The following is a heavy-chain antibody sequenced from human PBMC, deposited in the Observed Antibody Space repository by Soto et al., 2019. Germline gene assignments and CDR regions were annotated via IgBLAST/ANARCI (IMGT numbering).Heavy chain of an antibody. Sequence: GASVKVSCKASGYTLSNYAMHWVRQAPGQRLEWMGWINAGNGDIKYSQKFQGRVSITRDTSANTAYMEQSSLRFEDTAVNYYAREGGGRAAGGMVSWGQGPRVTVSS. CDR3: AREGGGRAAGGMVS. V-gene: IGHV1-3*01. CDR2: INAGNGDI. D-gene: IGHD6-25*01. CDR1: GYTLSNYA. J-gene: IGHJ5*02.